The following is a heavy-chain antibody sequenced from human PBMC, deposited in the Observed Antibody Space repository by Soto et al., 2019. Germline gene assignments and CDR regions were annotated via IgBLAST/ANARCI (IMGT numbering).Heavy chain of an antibody. D-gene: IGHD5-12*01. CDR1: GFTFDDYA. V-gene: IGHV3-9*01. CDR2: ISWNSGSI. Sequence: EVQLVESGGGLVQPGRSLRLSCAASGFTFDDYAMHWVRQAPGKGLEWVSGISWNSGSIGYADSVKGRFTISRDNAKNSLYLQMNSLRAEDTALYYCAKDLGYSGYDPLIGDAFDIWGQGTMVTVSS. J-gene: IGHJ3*02. CDR3: AKDLGYSGYDPLIGDAFDI.